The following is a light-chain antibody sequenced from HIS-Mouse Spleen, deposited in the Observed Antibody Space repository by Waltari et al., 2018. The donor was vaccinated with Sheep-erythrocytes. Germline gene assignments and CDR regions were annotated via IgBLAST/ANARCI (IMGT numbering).Light chain of an antibody. CDR3: QAWDSSTVV. V-gene: IGLV3-1*01. CDR1: KLGDKY. Sequence: SYELTQPPSVSVSPGQTASITCSGDKLGDKYACWYQQKPGHSPVLVIYQDSKRPSGIPERCSGSNSGTTATLTISGTQAMDEADYYCQAWDSSTVVFGGGTKLTVL. J-gene: IGLJ2*01. CDR2: QDS.